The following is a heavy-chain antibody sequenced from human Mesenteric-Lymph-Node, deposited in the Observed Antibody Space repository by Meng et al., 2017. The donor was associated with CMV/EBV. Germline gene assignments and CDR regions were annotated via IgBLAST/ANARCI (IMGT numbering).Heavy chain of an antibody. CDR1: GFSLSSYT. D-gene: IGHD2-8*02. J-gene: IGHJ2*01. Sequence: GGSLRLSCAASGFSLSSYTMHWVRQAPGKGLEWVAIRSYDGSKKWCADSVQGRFTTSTDTSKGTLDLQMNSLRPDDTAIYYCATGGKYCNGGVCYSSPYWHFELWGRGTLVTVSS. CDR2: RSYDGSKK. CDR3: ATGGKYCNGGVCYSSPYWHFEL. V-gene: IGHV3-30*04.